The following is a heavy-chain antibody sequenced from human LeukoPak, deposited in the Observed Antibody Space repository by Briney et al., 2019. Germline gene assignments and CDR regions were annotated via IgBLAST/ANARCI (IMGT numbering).Heavy chain of an antibody. CDR1: GFTVSSNY. V-gene: IGHV4-31*02. CDR3: ARDGSGYFRFDY. CDR2: INYSGST. Sequence: LRLSCAASGFTVSSNYMSWVRQHPGKGLEWIGYINYSGSTYYNPSLKSRVTISVDTSKNQFSLKLSSVTAADTAVYYCARDGSGYFRFDYWGQGTLVTVSS. D-gene: IGHD3-22*01. J-gene: IGHJ4*02.